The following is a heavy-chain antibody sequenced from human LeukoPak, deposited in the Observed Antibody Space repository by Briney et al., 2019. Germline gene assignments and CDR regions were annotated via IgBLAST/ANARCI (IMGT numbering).Heavy chain of an antibody. CDR3: ARELPLGNYYFDY. J-gene: IGHJ4*02. CDR2: INPNSGGT. Sequence: ASVKVSCKASGYTFTGYYMHWVRQAPGQGLEWTGWINPNSGGTNYAQKFQGRVTMTRDTSISTAYMELSRLRSDDTAVYYCARELPLGNYYFDYWGQGTLVTVSS. D-gene: IGHD7-27*01. V-gene: IGHV1-2*02. CDR1: GYTFTGYY.